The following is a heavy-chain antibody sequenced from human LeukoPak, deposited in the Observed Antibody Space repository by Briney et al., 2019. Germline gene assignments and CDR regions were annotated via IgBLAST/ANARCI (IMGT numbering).Heavy chain of an antibody. D-gene: IGHD3-10*01. V-gene: IGHV3-23*01. Sequence: GGSLRLSCAASGFTFSSYAMSWVRQAPGKGLEWVSDISGGGSSTHYADSVKGRFTISRDNSRSTLYLQMNSLRPEDTAIYYCAREGYYGSGSPPSLYFDYWGQGTLVTVSS. CDR3: AREGYYGSGSPPSLYFDY. CDR2: ISGGGSST. CDR1: GFTFSSYA. J-gene: IGHJ4*02.